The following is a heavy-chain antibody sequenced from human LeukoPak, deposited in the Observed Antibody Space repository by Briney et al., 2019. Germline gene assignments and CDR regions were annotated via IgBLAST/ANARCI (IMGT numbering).Heavy chain of an antibody. CDR1: GGSISSSSYY. J-gene: IGHJ4*02. CDR3: ASPIPGIAVAGTFDY. Sequence: SETLSLTCTVSGGSISSSSYYWGWIRQPPGKGLEWIGSIYYSGSTYYNPSLKSRVTMSVDTSKNQFSLKLSSVTAADTAVYYCASPIPGIAVAGTFDYWGQGTLVTVSS. V-gene: IGHV4-39*01. CDR2: IYYSGST. D-gene: IGHD6-19*01.